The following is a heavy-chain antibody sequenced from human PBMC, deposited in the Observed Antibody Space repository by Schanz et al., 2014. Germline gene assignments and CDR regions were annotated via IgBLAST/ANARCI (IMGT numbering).Heavy chain of an antibody. D-gene: IGHD1-26*01. CDR3: ARDSGSHYWVDY. Sequence: DVQLVDSGGGLVQPGGSLRLSCAASGFTFSGYAMSWVRQAPGKGLEWVSSIVGGGGRTYYADSVKGRFTISRDNSKNSLYLQMNSLRAEDTAVYYCARDSGSHYWVDYWGQGTLVTVSS. CDR2: IVGGGGRT. CDR1: GFTFSGYA. J-gene: IGHJ4*02. V-gene: IGHV3-23*04.